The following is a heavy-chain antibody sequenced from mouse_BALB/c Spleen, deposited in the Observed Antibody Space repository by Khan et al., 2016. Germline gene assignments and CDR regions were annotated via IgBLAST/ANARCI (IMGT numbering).Heavy chain of an antibody. Sequence: EVELVESGGGLVQPGGSLKLSCAASGFTFSSYTMSWVRQTPEKRLEWVAYISNGGGSTYYPDTVKGRFTISRDNAKNTLYLQMSSLKSEDTAMYYCARHCYGSSYYFDYWGQGTTLTVSS. CDR2: ISNGGGST. CDR1: GFTFSSYT. D-gene: IGHD1-1*01. V-gene: IGHV5-12-2*01. CDR3: ARHCYGSSYYFDY. J-gene: IGHJ2*01.